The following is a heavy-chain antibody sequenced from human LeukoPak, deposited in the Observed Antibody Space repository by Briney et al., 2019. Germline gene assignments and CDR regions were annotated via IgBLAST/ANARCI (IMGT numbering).Heavy chain of an antibody. CDR2: ISGSGGST. V-gene: IGHV3-23*01. CDR3: AKTPPVYNWKLYYYYMDV. CDR1: GFTFSSYG. Sequence: PGGSLRLSCAASGFTFSSYGMSWVRQAPGKGLEWVSAISGSGGSTYYADSVKGRFTISRDNSKNTLYLQMNSLRAEDTAVYYCAKTPPVYNWKLYYYYMDVWGKGTTVTISS. J-gene: IGHJ6*03. D-gene: IGHD1-1*01.